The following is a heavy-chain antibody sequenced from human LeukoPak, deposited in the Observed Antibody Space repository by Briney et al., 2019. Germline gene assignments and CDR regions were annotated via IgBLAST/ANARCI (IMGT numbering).Heavy chain of an antibody. Sequence: SETLSLACTVSGGSISSGSYYWSWIRQPAGKGLEWIGRIYTSGSTNYNPSLKSRVTISVDTSKNQFSLKLSSVTAADTAVYYCARGAIQGSFGGFDYWGQGTLVTVSS. V-gene: IGHV4-61*02. D-gene: IGHD5-18*01. CDR2: IYTSGST. CDR1: GGSISSGSYY. CDR3: ARGAIQGSFGGFDY. J-gene: IGHJ4*02.